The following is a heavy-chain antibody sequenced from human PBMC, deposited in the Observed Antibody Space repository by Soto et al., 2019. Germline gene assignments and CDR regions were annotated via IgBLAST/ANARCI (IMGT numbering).Heavy chain of an antibody. D-gene: IGHD6-19*01. CDR3: ARDAHDAPYSSGWYGLDI. V-gene: IGHV3-33*01. CDR1: GFTFSSYG. Sequence: GGSLRLSCAASGFTFSSYGMHWVRQAPGKGLEWVAVIWYDGSNKYYADSVKGRFTISRDNSKNTLYLQMNSLRAEDTAVYYCARDAHDAPYSSGWYGLDIWGQGTMVTVSS. CDR2: IWYDGSNK. J-gene: IGHJ6*02.